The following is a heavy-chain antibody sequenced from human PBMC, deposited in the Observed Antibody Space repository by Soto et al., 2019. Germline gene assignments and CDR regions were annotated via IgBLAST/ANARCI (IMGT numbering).Heavy chain of an antibody. CDR1: GGTFSSYA. Sequence: QVQLVQSGAEVKKPGSSVKVSCKASGGTFSSYAISWVRQAAGQGLEWMGGIIPIFGTANYAQKFQGRVTITADESTSTAYMELSSLRSEDTAVYYCARGHSGSYGDGDAFDIWGQGTMVTVSS. J-gene: IGHJ3*02. V-gene: IGHV1-69*12. CDR2: IIPIFGTA. CDR3: ARGHSGSYGDGDAFDI. D-gene: IGHD1-26*01.